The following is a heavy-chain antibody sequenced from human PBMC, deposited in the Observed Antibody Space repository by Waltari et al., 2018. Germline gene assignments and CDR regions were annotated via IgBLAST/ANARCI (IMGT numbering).Heavy chain of an antibody. J-gene: IGHJ4*02. CDR1: GGSVTNSNYF. CDR2: IFNGGTT. D-gene: IGHD3-10*01. Sequence: QLQLQESGPGLVKPSETLSLTCSVFGGSVTNSNYFWGWIRQTPGKGLEWIGSIFNGGTTFYNPSLKSRVTISLDTSDNQFSLQLTSVTASDRAVYYCATWYGSGSYGDYWGQGTLVTVSS. V-gene: IGHV4-39*01. CDR3: ATWYGSGSYGDY.